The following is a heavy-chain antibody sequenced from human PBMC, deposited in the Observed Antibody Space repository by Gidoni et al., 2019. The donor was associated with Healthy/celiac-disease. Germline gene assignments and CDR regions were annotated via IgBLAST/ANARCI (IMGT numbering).Heavy chain of an antibody. CDR1: GFTFSSYA. CDR2: ISNDGSNK. CDR3: ARGSSGWYDWFDP. V-gene: IGHV3-30-3*01. Sequence: QVQLVESGGGVVQPGRSLRLSCAASGFTFSSYAMHWGRQAPGKGLEWVAVISNDGSNKYYADSVKGRFTISRDNSKNTLYLQMNSLRAEDTAVYYCARGSSGWYDWFDPWGQGTLVTVSS. D-gene: IGHD6-19*01. J-gene: IGHJ5*02.